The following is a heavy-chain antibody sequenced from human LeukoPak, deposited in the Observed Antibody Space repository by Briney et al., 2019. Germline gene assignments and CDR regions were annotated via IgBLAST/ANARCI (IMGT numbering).Heavy chain of an antibody. CDR1: GGSISSGTYS. Sequence: KPSETLSLTCTVSGGSISSGTYSWSWIRQAAGKGLEWIGRIYIRGSSGGTNYNPSLKSRVSLSGDTLKNQFSLNLISVTAADSAVYYCARVTMDDGGWYPDYWGQGTLVTVSS. V-gene: IGHV4-61*02. CDR3: ARVTMDDGGWYPDY. D-gene: IGHD6-19*01. J-gene: IGHJ4*02. CDR2: IYIRGSSGGT.